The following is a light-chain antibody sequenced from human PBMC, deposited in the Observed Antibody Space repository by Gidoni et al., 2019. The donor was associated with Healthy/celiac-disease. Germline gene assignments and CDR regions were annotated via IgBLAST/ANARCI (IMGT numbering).Light chain of an antibody. V-gene: IGKV1-39*01. CDR1: QSISSY. CDR3: QQSYSTPFT. Sequence: DIQMTQSPSSLSASVGDRVTITCRASQSISSYLNWYKQKPGKAPKLLISAASSLQSGVPSRFSGSGSGTDFTLTISSLQPEDFATYYCQQSYSTPFTFXPXTKVDIK. J-gene: IGKJ3*01. CDR2: AAS.